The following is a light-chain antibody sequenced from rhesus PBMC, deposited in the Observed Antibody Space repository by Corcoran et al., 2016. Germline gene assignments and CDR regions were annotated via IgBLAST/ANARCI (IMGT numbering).Light chain of an antibody. CDR3: QHYYSTPYS. Sequence: DIQMTQSPSSLSASVGDRVTITCRASQGITNDLAWYQQKPGETPKLLIYEASSLQSVIPSRFSGSGSGTDFTLTLSSLQSDDFATYYCQHYYSTPYSFGQGTKVEIK. J-gene: IGKJ2*01. V-gene: IGKV1-25*01. CDR1: QGITND. CDR2: EAS.